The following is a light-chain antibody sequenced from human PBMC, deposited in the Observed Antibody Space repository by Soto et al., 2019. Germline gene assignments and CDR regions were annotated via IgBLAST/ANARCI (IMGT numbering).Light chain of an antibody. CDR2: DAS. J-gene: IGKJ4*01. CDR1: QSVSNC. CDR3: QQRSNWPPVT. Sequence: EIVLTQSPATLSLSPGERATLSCRASQSVSNCLAWYQQKPGQAPRLLIYDASNRASGIPARFSGSGSGTDFTLTIGSLDPEDFAVYYCQQRSNWPPVTFGGGTKVDIK. V-gene: IGKV3-11*01.